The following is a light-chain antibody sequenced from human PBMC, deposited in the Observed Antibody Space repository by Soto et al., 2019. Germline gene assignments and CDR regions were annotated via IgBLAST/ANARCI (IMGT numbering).Light chain of an antibody. CDR1: SSDVGGYNY. CDR2: EVS. Sequence: QSALTQPASVSGSPGQSITISCTGTSSDVGGYNYVSWYQQHPGKAPKLMIYEVSNRPSGVSNRFSGSKSGNTASLTISGLQAEDEADYYCSSYTSSSTLERGVFGGGTKVTVL. V-gene: IGLV2-14*01. CDR3: SSYTSSSTLERGV. J-gene: IGLJ2*01.